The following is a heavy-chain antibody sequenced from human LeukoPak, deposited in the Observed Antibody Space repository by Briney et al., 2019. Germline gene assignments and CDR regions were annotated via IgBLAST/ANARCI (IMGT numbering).Heavy chain of an antibody. J-gene: IGHJ6*03. D-gene: IGHD6-19*01. V-gene: IGHV3-23*01. Sequence: LSGGSLRLSCAASGFTFSSYAMAWVRQAPGKGLEWVSIIGGGGATTYHADSVQGRFTISRDNSKNTLYLQMNSLRAEDTAVYYCAKVGQWRYYYMDVWGKGTTVTVSS. CDR2: IGGGGATT. CDR3: AKVGQWRYYYMDV. CDR1: GFTFSSYA.